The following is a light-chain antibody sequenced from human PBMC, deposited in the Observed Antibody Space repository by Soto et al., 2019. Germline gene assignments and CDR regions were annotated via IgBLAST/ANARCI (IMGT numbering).Light chain of an antibody. J-gene: IGKJ1*01. CDR1: QSVTNNY. V-gene: IGKV3-20*01. CDR3: QQTAHSPLT. Sequence: EIVLTQSPGTLSLSPGERATLSCRASQSVTNNYVAWYQQKPGQAPRLLIHDASSRATGIPDRFSGGGSGTDFTLTISRLEPEDFAVYFCQQTAHSPLTFGPGTRVDIK. CDR2: DAS.